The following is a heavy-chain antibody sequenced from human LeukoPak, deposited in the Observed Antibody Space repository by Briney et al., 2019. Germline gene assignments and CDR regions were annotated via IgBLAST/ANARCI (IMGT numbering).Heavy chain of an antibody. D-gene: IGHD4-11*01. J-gene: IGHJ6*03. V-gene: IGHV3-20*04. CDR1: GFTFDDYG. Sequence: GGSLRLSCAASGFTFDDYGMSWVRQAPGKGLEWVSGSNWNGGSTGYADSVKGRFTISRDNAKNSLYLQMNSLRAEDTALYYCARAIYYSNLWYYYYYMDVWGKGTTVTVSS. CDR2: SNWNGGST. CDR3: ARAIYYSNLWYYYYYMDV.